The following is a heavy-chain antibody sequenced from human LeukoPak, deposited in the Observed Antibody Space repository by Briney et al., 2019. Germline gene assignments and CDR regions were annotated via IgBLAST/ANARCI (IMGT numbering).Heavy chain of an antibody. CDR3: ARDGGRDGYNFDY. V-gene: IGHV3-21*01. CDR1: GFTFSSYS. D-gene: IGHD5-24*01. Sequence: GGSLRLSCAASGFTFSSYSMNWVRQAPGKGLEWVSSISSSSYIYYADSVKGRFTISRDNAKNSLYLQMNSLRAEDTAVYYCARDGGRDGYNFDYWGQGTLVTVSS. J-gene: IGHJ4*02. CDR2: ISSSSYI.